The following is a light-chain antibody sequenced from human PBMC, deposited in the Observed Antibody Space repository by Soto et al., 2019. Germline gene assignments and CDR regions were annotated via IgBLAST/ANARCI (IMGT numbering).Light chain of an antibody. CDR2: TND. V-gene: IGLV1-44*01. CDR3: VAWDDSLNGYV. CDR1: SSNIGLNT. Sequence: QSVLTQPPSASGTPGQRVTISCSGSSSNIGLNTVTWYQHLPRAAPKLLIYTNDQRPSGVPDRFSASKSGTAASLAISGLQSEDEDDYYCVAWDDSLNGYVFGTGTKVTVL. J-gene: IGLJ1*01.